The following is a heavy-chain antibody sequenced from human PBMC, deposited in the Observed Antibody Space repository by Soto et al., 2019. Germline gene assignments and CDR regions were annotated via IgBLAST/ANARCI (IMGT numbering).Heavy chain of an antibody. Sequence: GGSLRLSCAASGFTFSSYAMSWVRQAPGKGMEWVTAISGSGGSTYYADSVKGRCTISRDNSTNTLYLQMNSLRAEDTAVYYCAKRFLEFYYYGMDVWGQGTTVTVSS. J-gene: IGHJ6*02. V-gene: IGHV3-23*01. D-gene: IGHD3-3*01. CDR3: AKRFLEFYYYGMDV. CDR2: ISGSGGST. CDR1: GFTFSSYA.